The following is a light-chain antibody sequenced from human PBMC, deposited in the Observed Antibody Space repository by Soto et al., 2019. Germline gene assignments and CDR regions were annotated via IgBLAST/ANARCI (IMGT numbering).Light chain of an antibody. CDR3: SSFTSSITYV. CDR1: SSDVGGYNS. J-gene: IGLJ1*01. CDR2: DVT. Sequence: SFLTQPDSESGCPGQSITISCAGTSSDVGGYNSVSWYRQDPGKAPKLMIYDVTNRPSGVSNRFSGSKSGNTASLTISGLQAEDEADYYCSSFTSSITYVFGTGTKVTVL. V-gene: IGLV2-14*01.